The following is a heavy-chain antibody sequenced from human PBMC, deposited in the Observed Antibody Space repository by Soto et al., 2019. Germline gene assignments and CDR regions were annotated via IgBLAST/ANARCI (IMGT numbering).Heavy chain of an antibody. J-gene: IGHJ6*02. CDR3: AKRRGDHSNYSWGIDV. Sequence: QVQQVESGGGVVQPGRSLRLSCAASGFTFRNYGMHWVRQAPGKGLVWVTVISYDGSHKYYADSVKGRFTISRDNSKNTVYLDMNSLRDEDTAVYYCAKRRGDHSNYSWGIDVWGQVTTVTVSS. CDR1: GFTFRNYG. D-gene: IGHD4-4*01. V-gene: IGHV3-30*18. CDR2: ISYDGSHK.